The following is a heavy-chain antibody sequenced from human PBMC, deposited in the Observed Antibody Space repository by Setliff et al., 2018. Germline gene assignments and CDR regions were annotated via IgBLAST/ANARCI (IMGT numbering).Heavy chain of an antibody. CDR3: ARDPGFRSGTWALDN. CDR1: GGSISSGSYH. J-gene: IGHJ4*02. V-gene: IGHV4-61*02. D-gene: IGHD3-16*01. CDR2: LHTSGST. Sequence: SETLSLTCALSGGSISSGSYHWSWIRQPAGQGLEWVGRLHTSGSTNYNPSLKGRVTISVDTSRNQFSLRVKSVTAADTALYSCARDPGFRSGTWALDNWGQGTLVTSPQ.